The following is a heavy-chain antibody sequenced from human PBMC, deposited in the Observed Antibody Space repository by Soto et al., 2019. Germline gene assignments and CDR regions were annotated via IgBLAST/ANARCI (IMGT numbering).Heavy chain of an antibody. V-gene: IGHV3-23*01. D-gene: IGHD6-19*01. Sequence: EVQLLESGGGLVQPGGSLRLSCAASGFTLSSYAMTWVRQAPGKGLEWVSVISDSGNATYYADSVKGRLTISRDNSKNSLYLQLNSLRAEDTAVYYCAKGVSSSAWSASDSWGQGTLVTVSA. CDR3: AKGVSSSAWSASDS. CDR2: ISDSGNAT. J-gene: IGHJ4*02. CDR1: GFTLSSYA.